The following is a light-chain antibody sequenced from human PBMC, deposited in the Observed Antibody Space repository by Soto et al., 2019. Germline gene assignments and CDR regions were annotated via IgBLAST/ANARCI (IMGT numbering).Light chain of an antibody. CDR1: QSISSW. CDR3: QQYNSYL. V-gene: IGKV1-5*01. J-gene: IGKJ1*01. Sequence: IQMTQSPSTLSASVGDRVTITCRASQSISSWLAWYQQKPGKAPKLLIYDASSLESGVPSRFSGSGSGTEFTLTISSLQPDDFATYYRQQYNSYLFGQGTKVDIK. CDR2: DAS.